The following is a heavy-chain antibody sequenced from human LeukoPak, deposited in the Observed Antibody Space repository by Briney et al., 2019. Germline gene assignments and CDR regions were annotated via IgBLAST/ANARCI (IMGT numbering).Heavy chain of an antibody. CDR2: IYPGDSDT. CDR1: GYSFTSYW. D-gene: IGHD2-15*01. J-gene: IGHJ3*02. Sequence: GESLKISCKGSGYSFTSYWIGWVRQVPGKGLEWMGIIYPGDSDTRYSPSFQGQVTISADKSISTAYLQWSSLKASDTAMYYCARPLDCSGGSCYPRNAFDIWGQGTMATVSS. CDR3: ARPLDCSGGSCYPRNAFDI. V-gene: IGHV5-51*01.